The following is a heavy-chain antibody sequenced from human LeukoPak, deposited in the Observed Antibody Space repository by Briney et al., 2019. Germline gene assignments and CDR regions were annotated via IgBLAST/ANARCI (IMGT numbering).Heavy chain of an antibody. J-gene: IGHJ4*02. Sequence: SETLSLTCTVSGGSISSYYWSWIRQPPGKGLEWIGYIYYSGSTNYNPSLKSRVTISVDTSKNQFSLKLSSVTAADTAVYYCARNRGRKAVAVADYWGQGTLVSVSS. D-gene: IGHD6-19*01. CDR2: IYYSGST. V-gene: IGHV4-59*01. CDR3: ARNRGRKAVAVADY. CDR1: GGSISSYY.